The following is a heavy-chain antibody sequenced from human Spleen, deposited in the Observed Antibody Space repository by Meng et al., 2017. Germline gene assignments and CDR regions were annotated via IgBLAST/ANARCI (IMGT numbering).Heavy chain of an antibody. D-gene: IGHD1-26*01. J-gene: IGHJ1*01. CDR3: ARDSGSYYVFYFQH. CDR1: GGIFSNYV. V-gene: IGHV1-2*06. Sequence: ASVKVSCKALGGIFSNYVIGWVRQAPGQGLEWMGRINPNSGGTNYAQKFQGRVTMTRDTSISAAYMELSRLRSDDTAVYYCARDSGSYYVFYFQHWGQGTLVTVSS. CDR2: INPNSGGT.